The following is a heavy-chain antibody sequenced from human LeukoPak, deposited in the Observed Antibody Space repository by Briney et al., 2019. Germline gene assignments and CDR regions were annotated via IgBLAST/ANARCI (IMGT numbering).Heavy chain of an antibody. V-gene: IGHV1-8*03. CDR3: ARAGWLQACAFDI. J-gene: IGHJ3*02. CDR1: GYTFTSYD. CDR2: MNPNSGNT. Sequence: ASVKVSCKASGYTFTSYDINWVRQATGQGLEWMGWMNPNSGNTGYAQKFQGRVTITRNTSISTAYMELSSLRSEDTAVYYCARAGWLQACAFDIWGQGTVVIVSS. D-gene: IGHD5-24*01.